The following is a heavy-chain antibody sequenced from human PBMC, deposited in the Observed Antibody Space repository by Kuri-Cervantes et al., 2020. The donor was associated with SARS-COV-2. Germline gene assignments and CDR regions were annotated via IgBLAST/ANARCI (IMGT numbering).Heavy chain of an antibody. J-gene: IGHJ4*02. V-gene: IGHV3-23*01. CDR3: VRDGDHWNFDY. Sequence: LSLTCAASGFTFSSYAMSWVRQAPGKGLEWVSAISGSGGSTYYADSVKGRFTISRDNAKNSLYLQMNSLRAEDTAVYYCVRDGDHWNFDYWGQGTLVTVSS. D-gene: IGHD1-1*01. CDR2: ISGSGGST. CDR1: GFTFSSYA.